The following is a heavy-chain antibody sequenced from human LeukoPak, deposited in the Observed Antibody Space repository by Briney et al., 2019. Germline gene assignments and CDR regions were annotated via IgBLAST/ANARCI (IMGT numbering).Heavy chain of an antibody. V-gene: IGHV4-31*03. Sequence: SETLSLTCTVSGGSISSGGYYWSWIRQHPGKGLEWIGYIYYSGSTYYNPSLKSRVTISVDTSKNQFSLKLSSVTAADTAVYYCARVGRYCSGGSCQAFDIWGQGTMVTVSS. CDR3: ARVGRYCSGGSCQAFDI. CDR1: GGSISSGGYY. CDR2: IYYSGST. D-gene: IGHD2-15*01. J-gene: IGHJ3*02.